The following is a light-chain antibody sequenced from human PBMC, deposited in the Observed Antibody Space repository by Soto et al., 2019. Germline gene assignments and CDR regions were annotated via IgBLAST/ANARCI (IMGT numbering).Light chain of an antibody. V-gene: IGKV3-11*01. CDR3: QERSNWPGT. CDR2: DAS. CDR1: QSVTNY. Sequence: EIVLTHSPATLSLSPGERATLSCRASQSVTNYLAWYQQKPGQAPRLLIYDASNRATGIPARFPASGSGTDFTLTITSLEPEDFAVYYCQERSNWPGTFGQGTKVEIK. J-gene: IGKJ1*01.